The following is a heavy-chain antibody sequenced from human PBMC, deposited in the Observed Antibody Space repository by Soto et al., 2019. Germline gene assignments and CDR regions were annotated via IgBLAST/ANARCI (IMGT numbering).Heavy chain of an antibody. J-gene: IGHJ3*01. CDR1: GGFISSSNCY. Sequence: QLQLQESGPGLVKPSETLSLTCTVSGGFISSSNCYWGWIRQPPGKGLEWIGSIYHSGSTYYNPSLKSRVTISVYTSKNQFSLKVNSVTAADTAVYYCARPVGVEQQLVHDAFDLWGQGTMVAVSS. CDR3: ARPVGVEQQLVHDAFDL. CDR2: IYHSGST. V-gene: IGHV4-39*01. D-gene: IGHD6-13*01.